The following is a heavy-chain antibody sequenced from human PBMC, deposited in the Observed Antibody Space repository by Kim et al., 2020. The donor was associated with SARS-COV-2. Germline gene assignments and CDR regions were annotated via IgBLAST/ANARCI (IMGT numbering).Heavy chain of an antibody. CDR2: IYPGDSDT. D-gene: IGHD3-16*02. Sequence: GESLKISCKGSGYSFTSYWIGWVRQMPGKGLEWMGIIYPGDSDTRYSPSFQGQVTISADKSISTAYLQWSSLKASDTAMYYCARGHAIMITFGGVIVNDAFDIWGQGTMVTVSS. CDR3: ARGHAIMITFGGVIVNDAFDI. CDR1: GYSFTSYW. V-gene: IGHV5-51*01. J-gene: IGHJ3*02.